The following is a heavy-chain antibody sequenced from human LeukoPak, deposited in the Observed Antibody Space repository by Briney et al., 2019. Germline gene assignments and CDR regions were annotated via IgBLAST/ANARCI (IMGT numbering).Heavy chain of an antibody. CDR3: ARGYHCSGGSCYPAVTWFDP. V-gene: IGHV4-34*01. D-gene: IGHD2-15*01. J-gene: IGHJ5*02. CDR1: GVSFSGYY. Sequence: RSSETLSLTCAVSGVSFSGYYWSWIRQPPGKGLEWIGEINHSGSTNYNPSLKSRVTISVDTSKNQFSLKLSSVTAADTAVYYCARGYHCSGGSCYPAVTWFDPWGQGTLVTVSS. CDR2: INHSGST.